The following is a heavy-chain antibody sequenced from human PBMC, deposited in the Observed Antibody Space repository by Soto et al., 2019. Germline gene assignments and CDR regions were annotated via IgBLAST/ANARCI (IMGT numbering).Heavy chain of an antibody. CDR2: ISGSGGST. V-gene: IGHV3-23*01. D-gene: IGHD6-6*01. Sequence: EVQLLESGGGLVQPGGSLRLSCAASGFTFSSYAMSWVRQAPGKGLEWVSAISGSGGSTYYADSVKGRFTISRDNSKNTLYLQMNSLRAEDTAVYYCAKDCCSSSPPYWYFELWGRGTLVTVSS. CDR1: GFTFSSYA. CDR3: AKDCCSSSPPYWYFEL. J-gene: IGHJ2*01.